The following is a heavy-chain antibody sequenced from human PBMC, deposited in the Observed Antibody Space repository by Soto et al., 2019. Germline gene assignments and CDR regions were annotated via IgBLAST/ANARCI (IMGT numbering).Heavy chain of an antibody. CDR2: IIPIFGTP. J-gene: IGHJ4*02. Sequence: QVQLVQSGAEVKQPGSSVKVSCKASGGTFSSYGISWVRQAPGQGLEWMGGIIPIFGTPNYAQQFQGRVTITADESTRTAYMELSSLRSDDTAVYYCARPLERGYTYGFIYWGQGTLVTVSS. D-gene: IGHD5-18*01. CDR3: ARPLERGYTYGFIY. CDR1: GGTFSSYG. V-gene: IGHV1-69*01.